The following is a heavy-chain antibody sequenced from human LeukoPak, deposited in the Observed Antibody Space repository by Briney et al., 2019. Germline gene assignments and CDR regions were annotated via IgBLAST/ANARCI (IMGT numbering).Heavy chain of an antibody. CDR1: GYTFTSYY. D-gene: IGHD2-2*02. V-gene: IGHV1-2*02. Sequence: ASVKVSCKASGYTFTSYYMHWVRQAPGQGLEWMGWISPNSGGTNYAQKFQGRVTMTRDTSISTAYMELSSLRSDDTAVYYCARGCSSTTCYTSGFDYWGQGTLVTVSS. CDR3: ARGCSSTTCYTSGFDY. CDR2: ISPNSGGT. J-gene: IGHJ4*02.